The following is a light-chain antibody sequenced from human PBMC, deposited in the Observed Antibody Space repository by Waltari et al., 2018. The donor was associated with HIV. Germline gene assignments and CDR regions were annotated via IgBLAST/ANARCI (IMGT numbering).Light chain of an antibody. J-gene: IGLJ3*02. CDR1: SSNIGSDF. CDR3: TTWDSSVTAWV. Sequence: QSVLTQPPSASGTPGQRVTISCSGSSSNIGSDFVYWYQQLTGTAPKLLIYSNDQRPSGVPDRFSGSKSGTSASLAISGLLSEDEADYYCTTWDSSVTAWVFGGGTKLTVL. V-gene: IGLV1-47*02. CDR2: SND.